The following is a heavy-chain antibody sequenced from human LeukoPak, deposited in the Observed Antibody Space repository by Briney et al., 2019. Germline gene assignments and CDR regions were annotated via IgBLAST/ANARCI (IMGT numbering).Heavy chain of an antibody. D-gene: IGHD3-22*01. CDR3: ARGDYYYDSSGYYYWFDP. CDR1: GYTFTSYD. Sequence: ASVKVSCKASGYTFTSYDINWVRQATGQGLEWMGWMNPNSGNTGYAQKFQGRVTMTRNTSTSTAYMELSSLRSEDTAVYYCARGDYYYDSSGYYYWFDPWGQGTLVTVSS. V-gene: IGHV1-8*01. CDR2: MNPNSGNT. J-gene: IGHJ5*02.